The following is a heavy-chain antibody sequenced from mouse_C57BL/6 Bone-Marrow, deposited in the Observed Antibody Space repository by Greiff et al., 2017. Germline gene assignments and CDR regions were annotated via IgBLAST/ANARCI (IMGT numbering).Heavy chain of an antibody. V-gene: IGHV1-55*01. CDR2: IYPTSGRT. D-gene: IGHD3-1*01. CDR1: GYTFTSYW. CDR3: ARSGPRGRSFDY. J-gene: IGHJ2*01. Sequence: QVQLKQPGAELVKPGASVKMSCKASGYTFTSYWITWVKQRPGQGLEWIGDIYPTSGRTNYNEKFKSKAILTVDTSSNTAYMQLSSLPSEDSAVFYCARSGPRGRSFDYWGQGTTLTVSS.